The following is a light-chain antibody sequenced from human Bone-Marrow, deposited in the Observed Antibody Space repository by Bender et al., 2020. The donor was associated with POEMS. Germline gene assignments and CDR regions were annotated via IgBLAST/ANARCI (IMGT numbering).Light chain of an antibody. V-gene: IGLV3-1*01. J-gene: IGLJ2*01. Sequence: SYELTQPPSVSVSPGQTASISCSGDKLGDKYASWYQQKPGQSPLLVIYQDTKRPSGIPERFSGSNSGNTATLTISGTQAMDAADYYCQAWDSSTGVFGGGTKLTVL. CDR1: KLGDKY. CDR3: QAWDSSTGV. CDR2: QDT.